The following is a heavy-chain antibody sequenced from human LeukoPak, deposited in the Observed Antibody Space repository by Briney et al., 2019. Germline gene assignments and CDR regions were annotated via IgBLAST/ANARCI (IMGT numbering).Heavy chain of an antibody. J-gene: IGHJ6*03. CDR3: AKGFPFTVVNYYYMDV. D-gene: IGHD4-23*01. Sequence: PGGSLRLSCAASGFTFDDYAMHWVRQAPGKGLEWVSGVSWNSGSIGHADSVKGRFTISRDNAKNSLYLQMNSLRAEDTALYYCAKGFPFTVVNYYYMDVWGKGTTVTVSS. CDR2: VSWNSGSI. CDR1: GFTFDDYA. V-gene: IGHV3-9*01.